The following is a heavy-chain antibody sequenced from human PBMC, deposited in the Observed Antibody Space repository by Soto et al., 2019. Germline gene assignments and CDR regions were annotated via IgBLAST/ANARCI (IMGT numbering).Heavy chain of an antibody. J-gene: IGHJ5*01. CDR3: AKLRYFDWSAYNWFEY. V-gene: IGHV3-23*01. Sequence: GGSLRLSCAASGCTFSSYAMTWVRQAPGKGLEWVSGISGSGATTSYADSVKGRFTVSRDNSKNTLYLQMNSLRVEDTALYHCAKLRYFDWSAYNWFEYWGQGT. D-gene: IGHD3-9*01. CDR2: ISGSGATT. CDR1: GCTFSSYA.